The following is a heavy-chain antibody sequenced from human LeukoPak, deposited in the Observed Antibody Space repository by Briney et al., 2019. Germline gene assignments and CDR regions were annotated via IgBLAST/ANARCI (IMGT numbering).Heavy chain of an antibody. Sequence: PGGSLRLSCAASGFTFSSFGMHWVRQAPGKGLEWVAGISYDGSSKYYADSVKGRFTISRDNSRNTVFLEMSSLRAEDTAFYYCAKQTRYDSPAGGRGFDYWGQGTLVTVSS. CDR2: ISYDGSSK. D-gene: IGHD3-22*01. V-gene: IGHV3-30*18. CDR1: GFTFSSFG. J-gene: IGHJ4*02. CDR3: AKQTRYDSPAGGRGFDY.